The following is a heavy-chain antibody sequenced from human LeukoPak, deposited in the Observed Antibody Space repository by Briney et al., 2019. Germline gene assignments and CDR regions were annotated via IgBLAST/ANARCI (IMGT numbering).Heavy chain of an antibody. J-gene: IGHJ3*02. Sequence: GGSLRLSRAASGFTFSSYGMHWVRQAPGKGLEWVAVISYDESFKYYSDSVKGRFTISRDNSKNTLYLQMNSLRAEDTAVYYCGRVSCGGNCYSLIGTFDIWGQGTMVTVSS. D-gene: IGHD2-15*01. CDR3: GRVSCGGNCYSLIGTFDI. CDR1: GFTFSSYG. V-gene: IGHV3-30*03. CDR2: ISYDESFK.